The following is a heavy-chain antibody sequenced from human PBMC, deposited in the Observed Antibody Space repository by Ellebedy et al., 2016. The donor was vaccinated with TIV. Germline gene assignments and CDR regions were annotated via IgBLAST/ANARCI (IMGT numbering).Heavy chain of an antibody. CDR1: GFTFSSYA. Sequence: PGGSLRLSFPPPGFTFSSYAMHWVRKAQGKGLECGAVLSYDGSNNPYADSVKGRFTISRDNVKNTVHLQMNSLTAEDTAVYYCARAEFGRYGHFVYWGQGTLVSVSS. J-gene: IGHJ4*02. V-gene: IGHV3-30*07. D-gene: IGHD1-26*01. CDR3: ARAEFGRYGHFVY. CDR2: LSYDGSNN.